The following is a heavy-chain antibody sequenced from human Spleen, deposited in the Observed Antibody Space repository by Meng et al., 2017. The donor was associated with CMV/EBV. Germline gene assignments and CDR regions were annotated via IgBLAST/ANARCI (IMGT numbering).Heavy chain of an antibody. J-gene: IGHJ5*02. D-gene: IGHD3-9*01. CDR1: GYTFTGYY. Sequence: ASVKVSCKASGYTFTGYYIHWLRQAPGQGLEWVGWINPDSGDTNLAQKFQDRVTMTRDTSITTAYMVLSRVKSDDTAVYYCARTYDIVRDRFDLWGQGTLVTVSS. CDR2: INPDSGDT. V-gene: IGHV1-2*02. CDR3: ARTYDIVRDRFDL.